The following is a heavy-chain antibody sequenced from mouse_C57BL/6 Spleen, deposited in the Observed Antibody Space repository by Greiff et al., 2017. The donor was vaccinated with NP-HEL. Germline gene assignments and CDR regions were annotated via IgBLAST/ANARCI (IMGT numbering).Heavy chain of an antibody. CDR3: ARYYYDYDYYYAMDY. J-gene: IGHJ4*01. CDR2: IYPGDGDT. D-gene: IGHD2-4*01. V-gene: IGHV1-80*01. Sequence: QVQLQQSGAELVKPGASVKISCKASGYAFSSYWMNWVKQRPGKGLEWIGQIYPGDGDTNYNGKFKGKATLTADKSSSTAYMQLSSLTSEDSAVYFCARYYYDYDYYYAMDYWGQGTSVTVSS. CDR1: GYAFSSYW.